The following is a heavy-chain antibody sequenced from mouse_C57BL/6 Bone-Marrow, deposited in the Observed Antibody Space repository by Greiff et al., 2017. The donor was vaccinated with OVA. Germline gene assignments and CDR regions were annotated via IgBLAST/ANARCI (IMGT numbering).Heavy chain of an antibody. J-gene: IGHJ1*03. CDR2: TFYSGIT. CDR3: ARGDYYGSSPWYFDV. V-gene: IGHV3-3*01. D-gene: IGHD1-1*01. CDR1: GFSINSDCY. Sequence: EVQLQESGPSLVRPSQTLSLTCTVTGFSINSDCYWIWIRQFPGNKLEYIGYTFYSGITYYNPSLESRTYITRDTSKNQFSLKLSSVTTEDTATYYCARGDYYGSSPWYFDVWGTGTTVTVSS.